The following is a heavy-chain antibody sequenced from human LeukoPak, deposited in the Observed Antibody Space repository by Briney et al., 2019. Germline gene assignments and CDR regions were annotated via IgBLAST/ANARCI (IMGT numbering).Heavy chain of an antibody. CDR3: AGLLGVAGTTRLDY. CDR2: INHSGST. D-gene: IGHD6-19*01. Sequence: SETLSLTCVVSGGSFSAHYWSWIRQPPGMGLEWIGEINHSGSTNYNPSLKSRVTMSVDKSKNQFSLKLSSVTAADTAVYYCAGLLGVAGTTRLDYWGQGTLVTVSS. CDR1: GGSFSAHY. J-gene: IGHJ4*02. V-gene: IGHV4-34*01.